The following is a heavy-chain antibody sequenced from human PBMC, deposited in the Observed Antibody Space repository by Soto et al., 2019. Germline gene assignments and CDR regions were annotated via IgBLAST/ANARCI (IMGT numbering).Heavy chain of an antibody. CDR1: GFTFSSYS. V-gene: IGHV3-21*01. J-gene: IGHJ4*02. CDR2: ISSSSSYI. D-gene: IGHD6-6*01. CDR3: ARDSSSSYSSSDY. Sequence: GGSLRLSCAASGFTFSSYSMNWVRQAPGKGLEWVSSISSSSSYIYYADSVKGRFTISRDNAKNSLYLQMNSLRAEDTAVYYCARDSSSSYSSSDYWGQGSLVTVSS.